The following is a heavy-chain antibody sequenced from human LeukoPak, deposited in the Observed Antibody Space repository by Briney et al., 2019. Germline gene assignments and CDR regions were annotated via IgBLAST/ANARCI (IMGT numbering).Heavy chain of an antibody. CDR2: ITRSGSNL. Sequence: GGSLRLSCVASGFTFTSSDFNWIRQAPGKGLEWLSTITRSGSNLYYADSVKGRFTISRDNSKNTLYLQMNSLRAEDTAVYYCAKGRDYGDYIVGYWGQGTLVTVSS. D-gene: IGHD4-17*01. CDR3: AKGRDYGDYIVGY. CDR1: GFTFTSSD. J-gene: IGHJ4*02. V-gene: IGHV3-21*01.